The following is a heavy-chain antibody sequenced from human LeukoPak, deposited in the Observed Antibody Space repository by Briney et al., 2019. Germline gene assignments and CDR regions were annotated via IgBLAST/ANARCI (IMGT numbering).Heavy chain of an antibody. J-gene: IGHJ4*02. CDR3: SRQSLYYYGSGTFYRYYLDY. CDR1: GGSISSYY. CDR2: IYTSGST. V-gene: IGHV4-4*09. D-gene: IGHD3-10*01. Sequence: SETLSLTCTVSGGSISSYYWSWIRQPPGKGLEWIGYIYTSGSTNYNPSLKSRVTISVDTSKNQFSLKLSSVTAADTAVYFCSRQSLYYYGSGTFYRYYLDYWGQETLVTVSS.